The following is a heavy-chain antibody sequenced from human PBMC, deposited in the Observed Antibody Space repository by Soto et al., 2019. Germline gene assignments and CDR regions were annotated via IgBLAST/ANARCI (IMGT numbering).Heavy chain of an antibody. V-gene: IGHV1-8*01. CDR2: MNLNSGST. Sequence: QVQLVQSGAEVKKPGASVKVSCKASGYTFTSYDINWVRQATGQGLEWMGWMNLNSGSTGYAQKFQGRVTMTRDNSIQTAFMELSSLRYEDTAVYYCARTNGVFDYWGQGTLVTVSS. CDR1: GYTFTSYD. J-gene: IGHJ4*02. D-gene: IGHD4-17*01. CDR3: ARTNGVFDY.